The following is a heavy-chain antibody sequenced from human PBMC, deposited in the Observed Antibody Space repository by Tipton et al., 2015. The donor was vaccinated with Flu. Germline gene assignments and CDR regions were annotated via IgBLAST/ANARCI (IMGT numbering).Heavy chain of an antibody. D-gene: IGHD2-2*01. V-gene: IGHV4-34*01. CDR3: ARGDRVVVVPAAMGFLYGMDV. CDR1: GGSFSGYY. J-gene: IGHJ6*02. CDR2: INHSGST. Sequence: TLSLTCAVYGGSFSGYYWSWIRQPPGKGLEWIGEINHSGSTNYNPSLKSRVTISVDTSKYQFSLKLSSVTAADTAVYYCARGDRVVVVPAAMGFLYGMDVWGQGTTVTVSS.